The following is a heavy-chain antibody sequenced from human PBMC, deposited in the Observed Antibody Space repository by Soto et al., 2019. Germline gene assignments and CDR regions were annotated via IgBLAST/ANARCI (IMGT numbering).Heavy chain of an antibody. D-gene: IGHD3-9*01. CDR2: ISWNSGSI. Sequence: EVQLVESGGGLVQPGRSLRLSCAASGFTFDAYAMHWVRQAPGKGLEWVSGISWNSGSIGYADSVKGRFTISRDNAKNSLYLQMNSLRAEDTALYYCAKDGLVRDFSPYYFDYWGQGTLVTVSS. J-gene: IGHJ4*02. CDR3: AKDGLVRDFSPYYFDY. CDR1: GFTFDAYA. V-gene: IGHV3-9*01.